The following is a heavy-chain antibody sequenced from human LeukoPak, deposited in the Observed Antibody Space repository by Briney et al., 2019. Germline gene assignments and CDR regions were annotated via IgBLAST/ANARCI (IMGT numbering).Heavy chain of an antibody. CDR1: GFTLADYS. V-gene: IGHV3-11*04. J-gene: IGHJ4*02. CDR2: ISSSGGTI. D-gene: IGHD2-21*01. Sequence: GGSLRLSCVASGFTLADYSMSWIRQAPGKGLEWVSYISSSGGTIHYSDSVKGRFTISRDNAKNSLYLQMNSLRAEDTAVYYCVREVRREGDQFDYWGQGTLVTVSS. CDR3: VREVRREGDQFDY.